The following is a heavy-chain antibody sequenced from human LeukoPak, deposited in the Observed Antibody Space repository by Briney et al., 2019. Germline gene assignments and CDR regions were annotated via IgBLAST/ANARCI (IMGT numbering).Heavy chain of an antibody. V-gene: IGHV1-8*02. CDR3: ARGFNVRAMVRGVMGY. Sequence: ASVKVSCKASGYTFTSYGISWVRQAPGQGLEWMGWMNPNSGNTGYAQKFQGRVTMTRNTSISTAYMELSSLRSEDTAVYYCARGFNVRAMVRGVMGYWGQGTLVTVSS. CDR2: MNPNSGNT. J-gene: IGHJ4*02. D-gene: IGHD3-10*01. CDR1: GYTFTSYG.